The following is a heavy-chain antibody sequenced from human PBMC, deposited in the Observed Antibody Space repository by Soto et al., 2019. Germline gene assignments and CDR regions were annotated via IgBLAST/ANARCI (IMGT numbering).Heavy chain of an antibody. J-gene: IGHJ5*02. CDR3: ARFDLAAAGTGGWFDP. V-gene: IGHV4-61*01. Sequence: SETLSLTCTVSGGSVSSGSYYWSWIRQPPGKGLEWIGYIYYSGSTNYNPPLKSRVTISVDTSKNQFSLKLSSVTAADTAVYYCARFDLAAAGTGGWFDPWGQGTLVTVSS. CDR2: IYYSGST. D-gene: IGHD6-13*01. CDR1: GGSVSSGSYY.